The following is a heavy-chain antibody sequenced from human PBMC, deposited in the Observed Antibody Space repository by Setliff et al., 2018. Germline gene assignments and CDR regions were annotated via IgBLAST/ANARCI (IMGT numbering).Heavy chain of an antibody. D-gene: IGHD3-3*01. CDR3: ARNIMIFGVVNTAEYFQH. CDR2: INTNNGDK. J-gene: IGHJ1*01. Sequence: ASVKVSCKASGYTFTRYGISWVRQAPGQGLEWMAYINTNNGDKYYAQNVQGRVTMTTDTSTSTAYMELRNLRSDDTAFYYCARNIMIFGVVNTAEYFQHWGQGTLVTVSS. V-gene: IGHV1-18*01. CDR1: GYTFTRYG.